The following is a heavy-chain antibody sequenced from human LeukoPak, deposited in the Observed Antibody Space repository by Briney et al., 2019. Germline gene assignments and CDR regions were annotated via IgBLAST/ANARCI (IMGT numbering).Heavy chain of an antibody. D-gene: IGHD6-19*01. J-gene: IGHJ4*02. Sequence: GGSLRLSCAASGFTFSNYAMSWVRQAPGKGLEWVSGISNSGGSTYFADSVKGHFTISRDNSKNTVYLQMNSLRAEDTAVYYCAKHPQLRAVTGVFDYWGQGALVTVSS. V-gene: IGHV3-23*01. CDR3: AKHPQLRAVTGVFDY. CDR1: GFTFSNYA. CDR2: ISNSGGST.